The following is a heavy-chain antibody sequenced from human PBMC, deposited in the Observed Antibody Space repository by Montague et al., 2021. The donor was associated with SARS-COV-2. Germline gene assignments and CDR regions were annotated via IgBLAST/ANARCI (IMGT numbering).Heavy chain of an antibody. J-gene: IGHJ3*01. CDR3: ARAASPRGAFDV. Sequence: TLSLTCAVSGGSINSGGYSWSWIRQSPGKGLEWIGYILHSGSTYYNPSLWSRVTISVDRSKSQFSLNPTSMTAADTAVYFCARAASPRGAFDVWGQGTVVTVSS. CDR2: ILHSGST. D-gene: IGHD3-10*01. CDR1: GGSINSGGYS. V-gene: IGHV4-30-2*06.